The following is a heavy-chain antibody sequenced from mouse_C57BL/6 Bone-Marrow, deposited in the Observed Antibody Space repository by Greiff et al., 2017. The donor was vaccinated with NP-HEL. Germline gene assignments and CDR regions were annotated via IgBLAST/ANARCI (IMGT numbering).Heavy chain of an antibody. CDR1: GFTFTDYY. CDR3: ARYTYGSSRDYFDY. Sequence: DVMLVESGGGLVQPGGSLSLSCAASGFTFTDYYMSWVRQPPGKALEWLGFIRNKANGYTTEYSASVKGRFTISRDNSQSILYLQMNALRAEDSATYYCARYTYGSSRDYFDYWGQGTTLTVSS. V-gene: IGHV7-3*01. D-gene: IGHD1-1*01. J-gene: IGHJ2*01. CDR2: IRNKANGYTT.